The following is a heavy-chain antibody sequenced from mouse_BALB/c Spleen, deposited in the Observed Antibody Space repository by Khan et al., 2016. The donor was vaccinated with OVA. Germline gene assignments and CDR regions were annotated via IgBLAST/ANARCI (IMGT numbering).Heavy chain of an antibody. Sequence: EVQLVESGGGLVQPKGSLKLSCAASGFTFNTYAMNWVRQAPGKGLEWVARIRSKSNNYATYYADSVKDRFTISRDDSQSMLYLQMNNLKTEDTARYYFVSLNGWAMDYWGQGTSVTGSA. CDR3: VSLNGWAMDY. V-gene: IGHV10-1*02. CDR1: GFTFNTYA. J-gene: IGHJ4*01. CDR2: IRSKSNNYAT. D-gene: IGHD1-1*02.